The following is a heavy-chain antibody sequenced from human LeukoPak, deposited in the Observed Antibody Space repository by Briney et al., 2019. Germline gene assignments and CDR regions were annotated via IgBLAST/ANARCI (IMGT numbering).Heavy chain of an antibody. D-gene: IGHD3-10*01. CDR3: ARIYGSGSPRLNWFDP. J-gene: IGHJ5*02. CDR2: IYSSGST. V-gene: IGHV4-61*02. Sequence: SETLSLTCTVSGGSISSGSYYWSWIRQPAGKGLEWIGRIYSSGSTNYNPSLKSRVTISVDTSKNQFSLKLSSVTAADTAVYYCARIYGSGSPRLNWFDPWGQGTLVTVSS. CDR1: GGSISSGSYY.